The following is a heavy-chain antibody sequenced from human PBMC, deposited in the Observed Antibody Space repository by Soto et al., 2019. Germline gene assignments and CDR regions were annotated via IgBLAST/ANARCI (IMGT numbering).Heavy chain of an antibody. CDR3: VKEANPFINTLVVLIFDY. Sequence: PGGSLRLSCXASGFTFSMHSMHWVRQTPGKALEYVSAISRDGRSTFYADSVKGRFTISRDNSKNTLYLRMNSLRSDDTAVYYCVKEANPFINTLVVLIFDYWGQGTLVTVSS. J-gene: IGHJ4*02. V-gene: IGHV3-64D*08. D-gene: IGHD3-22*01. CDR1: GFTFSMHS. CDR2: ISRDGRST.